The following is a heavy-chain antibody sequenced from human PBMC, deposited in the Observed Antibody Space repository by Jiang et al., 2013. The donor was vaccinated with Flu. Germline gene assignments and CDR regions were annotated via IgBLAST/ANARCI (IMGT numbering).Heavy chain of an antibody. Sequence: GGVVQPGRSLRLSCAASGFTFSSYAMYWVRQAPGKGLEWVAVISYDGSNKYYADSVKGRFTISRDNSKNTLYLQMNSLRVEDTAVYYCARGAHTFGGVIADPWGYFDHWGQGTL. CDR2: ISYDGSNK. V-gene: IGHV3-30-3*01. J-gene: IGHJ4*02. D-gene: IGHD3-16*01. CDR1: GFTFSSYA. CDR3: ARGAHTFGGVIADPWGYFDH.